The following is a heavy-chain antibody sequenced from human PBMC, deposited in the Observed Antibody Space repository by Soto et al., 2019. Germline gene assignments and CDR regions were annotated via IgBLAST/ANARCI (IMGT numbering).Heavy chain of an antibody. CDR2: ISSSSSTI. V-gene: IGHV3-48*02. D-gene: IGHD6-13*01. CDR3: ARGPIGYSSSWYLFYYFDY. Sequence: EVQLVESGGGLVQPGGSLRPSCAASGFTFSSYSMNWVRQAPGKGLEWVSYISSSSSTIYYADSVKGRFTISRDNAKNSLYLQMNSLRDEDTAVYYCARGPIGYSSSWYLFYYFDYWGQGTLVTVSS. J-gene: IGHJ4*02. CDR1: GFTFSSYS.